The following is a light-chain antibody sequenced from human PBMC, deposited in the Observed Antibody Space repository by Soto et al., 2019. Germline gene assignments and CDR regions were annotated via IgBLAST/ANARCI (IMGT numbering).Light chain of an antibody. Sequence: EIVLTQSPATLSLSPGERATLSCRASQSVSSYLAWYQQNPGQAPRLLIYDASNRATGIPARFSGSGSGTDFTLTISSLDPEDFAVYYCRQRSNWLFTFGPGTKVDIK. V-gene: IGKV3-11*01. CDR1: QSVSSY. CDR3: RQRSNWLFT. CDR2: DAS. J-gene: IGKJ3*01.